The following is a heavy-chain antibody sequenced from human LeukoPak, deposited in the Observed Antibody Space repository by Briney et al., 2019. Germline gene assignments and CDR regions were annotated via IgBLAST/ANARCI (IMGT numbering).Heavy chain of an antibody. CDR1: GGSISSHY. Sequence: NSSETLSLTCTVSGGSISSHYWASLRQPPGKGLEWIGWMFFTGDTNYNPSLKSRVTISVDHSKNQFSLKLTSVTAADAAVYYCAKEGNDYGANSIDYWGQGTLVTVSS. CDR2: MFFTGDT. CDR3: AKEGNDYGANSIDY. D-gene: IGHD4-23*01. V-gene: IGHV4-59*11. J-gene: IGHJ4*02.